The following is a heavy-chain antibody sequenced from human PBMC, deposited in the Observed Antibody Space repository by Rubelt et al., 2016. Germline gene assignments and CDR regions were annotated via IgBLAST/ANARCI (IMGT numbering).Heavy chain of an antibody. V-gene: IGHV1-2*06. Sequence: SGAELRKPGASVKVSCKASGYTFTGYYMHWVRQAPGQGLEWVGRINPNNGGTNYAQKFQGRVTMNRDTSITTAYLELSRLRSDDTAVYYCTRLSQYGDLSDYWGQGTLVTVSS. CDR1: GYTFTGYY. CDR3: TRLSQYGDLSDY. J-gene: IGHJ4*02. CDR2: INPNNGGT. D-gene: IGHD4-17*01.